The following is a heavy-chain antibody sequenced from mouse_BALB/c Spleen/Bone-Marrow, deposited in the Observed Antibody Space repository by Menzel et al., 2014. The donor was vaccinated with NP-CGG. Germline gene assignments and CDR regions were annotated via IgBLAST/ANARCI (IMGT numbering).Heavy chain of an antibody. CDR3: ASGNYYAMDY. CDR2: ISSGGSYT. V-gene: IGHV5-6*02. CDR1: GFTFSSYG. D-gene: IGHD1-1*01. J-gene: IGHJ4*01. Sequence: DVKLQESGGDLVKPGGSLKLSCAASGFTFSSYGMSWVRQTPDKRLEWVATISSGGSYTYYPDSVKGRFTISRDNAKNTLYLQMSSLKSEDTAMYYCASGNYYAMDYWGQGTSVTVSS.